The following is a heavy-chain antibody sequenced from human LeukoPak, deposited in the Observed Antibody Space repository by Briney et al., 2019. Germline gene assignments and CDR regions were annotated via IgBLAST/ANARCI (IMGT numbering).Heavy chain of an antibody. J-gene: IGHJ4*02. V-gene: IGHV3-64D*09. CDR3: AIAASGTLADY. CDR2: ISSHGGST. Sequence: GGSLRLSCAASGFSFSSYTMNWVRQAPGKGLEYVSAISSHGGSTYYADSVKGRFIISRDNSKNTLYLQMSSLRAEDTAVYYCAIAASGTLADYWGQGTLVTVSS. D-gene: IGHD6-13*01. CDR1: GFSFSSYT.